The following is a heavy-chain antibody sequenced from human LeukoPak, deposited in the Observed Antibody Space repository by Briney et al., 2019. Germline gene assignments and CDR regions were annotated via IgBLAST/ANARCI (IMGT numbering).Heavy chain of an antibody. V-gene: IGHV1-8*01. D-gene: IGHD6-19*01. CDR1: GYTLTSYD. CDR2: INPNSGNT. J-gene: IGHJ4*02. CDR3: ARGSRRGGWYKELPH. Sequence: APVKVSCKASGYTLTSYDINWVRQATGHGLEWMGWINPNSGNTDYAQKFQGRVTMTRNTSISTAYMELSSLRSEDTAVYYCARGSRRGGWYKELPHWGQGTLVTVSS.